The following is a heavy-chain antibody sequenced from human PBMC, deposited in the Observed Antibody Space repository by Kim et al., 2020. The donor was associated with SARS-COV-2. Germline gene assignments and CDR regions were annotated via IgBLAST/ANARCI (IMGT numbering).Heavy chain of an antibody. CDR3: ARACLTIAARPEWYYYYYGMDV. V-gene: IGHV3-30-3*01. CDR2: ISYDGSNK. CDR1: GFTFSSYA. J-gene: IGHJ6*02. D-gene: IGHD6-6*01. Sequence: GGSLRLSCAASGFTFSSYAMHWVRQAPGKGLEWVAVISYDGSNKYYADSVKGRFTISRDNSKNTLYLQMNSLRAEDTAVYYCARACLTIAARPEWYYYYYGMDVWGQGTTVTVSS.